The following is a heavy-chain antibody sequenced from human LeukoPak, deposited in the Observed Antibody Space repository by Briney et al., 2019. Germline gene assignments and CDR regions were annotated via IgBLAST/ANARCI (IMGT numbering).Heavy chain of an antibody. D-gene: IGHD3-10*01. Sequence: GASVKVSCKASGYTFTGYYMHWVRQAPGQGLEWMGWINPNSGGTNYAQKFQGRVTMTRDTSISTAYMELSRLRSDDTAVYYCAREAYASGSFRTDYYMDVWGKGTTVTISS. CDR2: INPNSGGT. V-gene: IGHV1-2*02. CDR3: AREAYASGSFRTDYYMDV. CDR1: GYTFTGYY. J-gene: IGHJ6*03.